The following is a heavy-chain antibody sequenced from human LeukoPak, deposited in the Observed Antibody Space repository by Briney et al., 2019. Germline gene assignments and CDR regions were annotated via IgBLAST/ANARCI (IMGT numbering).Heavy chain of an antibody. V-gene: IGHV4-39*07. D-gene: IGHD3-22*01. CDR2: IHYSGST. J-gene: IGHJ4*02. Sequence: SETLSLTCGVSGGSISSSSFHWGWIRQPPGKGLEWIGNIHYSGSTYYNPSLKSRVTISVDTSKNQFSLKLSSVTAADTAVYYCALGSSGYFPHFDYWGQGAQVTVSS. CDR3: ALGSSGYFPHFDY. CDR1: GGSISSSSFH.